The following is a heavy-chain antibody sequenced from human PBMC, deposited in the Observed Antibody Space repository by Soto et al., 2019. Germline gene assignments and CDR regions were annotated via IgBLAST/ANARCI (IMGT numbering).Heavy chain of an antibody. V-gene: IGHV3-13*01. CDR1: EFTFNNYD. J-gene: IGHJ6*02. CDR2: IGAAGDT. CDR3: ARDSGYDLTQPGMDV. D-gene: IGHD5-12*01. Sequence: LRLSCAASEFTFNNYDMHWVRQATGKGLEWVAVIGAAGDTHYPGSVKGRFTISRENGKNSVYLQMNSLRAGDTAIYYCARDSGYDLTQPGMDVWGQGTTVTVSS.